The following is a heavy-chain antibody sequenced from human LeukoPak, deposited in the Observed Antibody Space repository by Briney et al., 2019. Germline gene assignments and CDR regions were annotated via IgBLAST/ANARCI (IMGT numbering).Heavy chain of an antibody. V-gene: IGHV1-69*05. CDR2: ITPIFGST. Sequence: SVKVSCKASGGTFSSYAISWVRQAPGQGLEWMGGITPIFGSTKYAQKFQGRVTVTTDESTSTAYMELSDLRSDDTAVYYCARGRSGVPAVTYNWFDPWGQGTLVTVSS. D-gene: IGHD6-13*01. J-gene: IGHJ5*02. CDR3: ARGRSGVPAVTYNWFDP. CDR1: GGTFSSYA.